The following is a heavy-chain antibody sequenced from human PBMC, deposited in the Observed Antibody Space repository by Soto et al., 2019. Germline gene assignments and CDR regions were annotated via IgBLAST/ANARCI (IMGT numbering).Heavy chain of an antibody. CDR2: IKRDGLEK. D-gene: IGHD2-8*02. Sequence: EVQLVESGGDLVRPGGSLRLSCAASGFTFKDYSMTWMRQAPGRGPEWVANIKRDGLEKYYAESVRGRFVISRDDAKKSLYLQLNSLGVEDTAVYYCARHTWWHFDWGQGTLVTVSS. J-gene: IGHJ4*02. CDR1: GFTFKDYS. V-gene: IGHV3-7*04. CDR3: ARHTWWHFD.